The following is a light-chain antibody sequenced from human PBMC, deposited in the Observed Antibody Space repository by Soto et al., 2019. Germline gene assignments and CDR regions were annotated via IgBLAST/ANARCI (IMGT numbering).Light chain of an antibody. V-gene: IGLV2-14*01. CDR1: SSDVGGYNY. J-gene: IGLJ2*01. Sequence: QSVLTQPASVSGSPGQSITISCTGTSSDVGGYNYVSWYQQHPGKAPKLMIYDVSNRPSGVSNRFSGSKSGNTASLTISGLQDEDEADYYCSSYTSRSTLDVVFGGGTKLTVL. CDR3: SSYTSRSTLDVV. CDR2: DVS.